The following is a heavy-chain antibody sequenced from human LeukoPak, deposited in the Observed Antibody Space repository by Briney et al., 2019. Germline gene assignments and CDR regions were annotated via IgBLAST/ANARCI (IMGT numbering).Heavy chain of an antibody. D-gene: IGHD6-13*01. V-gene: IGHV3-11*04. CDR2: ISSSGSTI. CDR3: ARDKKWQQLNYFDC. Sequence: GGSLRLSCAASGFTFSDYYMSWIRQAPGKGLEWVSYISSSGSTIYYADSVKGRFTISRDNAKNSLYLQMNSLRAEDTAVYYCARDKKWQQLNYFDCWGQGTLVTVSS. J-gene: IGHJ4*02. CDR1: GFTFSDYY.